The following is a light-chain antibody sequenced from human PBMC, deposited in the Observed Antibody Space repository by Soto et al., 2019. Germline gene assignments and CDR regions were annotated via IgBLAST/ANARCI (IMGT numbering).Light chain of an antibody. CDR1: QSISVW. V-gene: IGKV1-5*01. Sequence: DLQMTPSPFPLSASVVGRVPIPFRASQSISVWLAWYQQKPGKAPKVLIWDASSLQRGVPSRFSGSGSGTEFTLTISSLQPDDFATYYCQQYTSYSRAFGQGTKVDIK. J-gene: IGKJ1*01. CDR2: DAS. CDR3: QQYTSYSRA.